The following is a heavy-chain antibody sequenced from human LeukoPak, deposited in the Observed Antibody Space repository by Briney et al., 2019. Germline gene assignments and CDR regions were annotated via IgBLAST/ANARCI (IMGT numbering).Heavy chain of an antibody. V-gene: IGHV1-69*05. CDR3: SRTYYYDINWFDP. CDR1: GGTFSSYA. D-gene: IGHD3-22*01. CDR2: IIPIFGTA. Sequence: SVKVSCKASGGTFSSYAISWVRQAPGQGLEWMGRIIPIFGTANYAQEFQGRVTITTDESTSTAYMELSSLRSEDTAVYYCSRTYYYDINWFDPWRQATLVTVSS. J-gene: IGHJ5*02.